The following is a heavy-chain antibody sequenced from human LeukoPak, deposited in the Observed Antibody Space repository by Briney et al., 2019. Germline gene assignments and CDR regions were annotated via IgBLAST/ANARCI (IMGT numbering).Heavy chain of an antibody. J-gene: IGHJ5*02. Sequence: SETLSLTCGVYGGSFSGYYWSWIRQPPGKGLEWIGEINHRGSTNYHPSLKNRVTISVDTSKNQFSLKLSSVTAADTAVYYCARLGYDFWSDPGWFDPWGQGTLVTVSS. CDR1: GGSFSGYY. D-gene: IGHD3-3*01. V-gene: IGHV4-34*01. CDR3: ARLGYDFWSDPGWFDP. CDR2: INHRGST.